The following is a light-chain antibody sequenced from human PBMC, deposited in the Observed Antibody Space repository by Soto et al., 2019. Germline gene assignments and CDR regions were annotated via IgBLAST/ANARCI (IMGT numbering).Light chain of an antibody. CDR1: QSVSNW. V-gene: IGKV1-5*01. Sequence: DIQMTQSPSTLSASVGDRVTITCRASQSVSNWLAWYQQKPGKAPKLLIYDASNLQSGVPSRFSGSGSGTEFTLTISSLQPDDLATYYCQQYIRDAETFGQGTKVDIK. CDR2: DAS. CDR3: QQYIRDAET. J-gene: IGKJ1*01.